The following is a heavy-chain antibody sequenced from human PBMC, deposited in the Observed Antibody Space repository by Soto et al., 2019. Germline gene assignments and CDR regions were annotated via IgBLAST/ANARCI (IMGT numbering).Heavy chain of an antibody. Sequence: QVQLVESGGGVVQPGRSLRLSCAASGFTFSSYGMHWVRQAPGKGLEWVAVISYDGSNKYYADCVKGRFTISRDNSKNTLYLQMNSLRAEDTAVYYCAKHQVRVVVAAAFDYWGQGTLVTVSP. D-gene: IGHD2-15*01. J-gene: IGHJ4*02. CDR1: GFTFSSYG. V-gene: IGHV3-30*18. CDR2: ISYDGSNK. CDR3: AKHQVRVVVAAAFDY.